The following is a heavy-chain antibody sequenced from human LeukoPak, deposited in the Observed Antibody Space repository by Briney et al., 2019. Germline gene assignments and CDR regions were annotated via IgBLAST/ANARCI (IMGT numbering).Heavy chain of an antibody. CDR3: ARSGYSYGWLDY. CDR2: INPSGGST. CDR1: GGTFSSYA. V-gene: IGHV1-46*01. J-gene: IGHJ4*02. Sequence: ASVKVSCKASGGTFSSYAISWVRQAPGQGLEWMGIINPSGGSTSYAQKFQGRVTMTRDTSTSTVYMELSSLRSEDTAVYYCARSGYSYGWLDYWGQGTLVTVSS. D-gene: IGHD5-18*01.